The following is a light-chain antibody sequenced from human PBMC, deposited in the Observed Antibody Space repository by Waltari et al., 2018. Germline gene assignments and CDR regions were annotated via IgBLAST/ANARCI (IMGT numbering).Light chain of an antibody. J-gene: IGKJ3*01. V-gene: IGKV2-30*02. CDR1: ENPVHNDGYTY. Sequence: VVLTQSPLFLPVTLGQPAHISCRAPENPVHNDGYTYLNWFHQRPGQSPRRLFYKVSNRDFGVPDRFSASGSATDFTLNISRVEADDVGVYFCMQPVRWPPGFGPGTRVDIK. CDR2: KVS. CDR3: MQPVRWPPG.